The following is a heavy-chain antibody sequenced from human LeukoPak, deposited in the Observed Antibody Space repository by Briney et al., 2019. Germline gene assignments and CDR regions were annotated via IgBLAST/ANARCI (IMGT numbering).Heavy chain of an antibody. D-gene: IGHD6-13*01. CDR1: GFTFSSFE. V-gene: IGHV3-48*03. J-gene: IGHJ4*02. Sequence: GGSLRLSCAASGFTFSSFEMSWVRQAPGKGLEWVSYISSPGTTIYYADSVKGRFTISRDNAKNSLYLQMNSLRAEDMAVYYCARVRQQLFDYWGQGTLVPVSS. CDR3: ARVRQQLFDY. CDR2: ISSPGTTI.